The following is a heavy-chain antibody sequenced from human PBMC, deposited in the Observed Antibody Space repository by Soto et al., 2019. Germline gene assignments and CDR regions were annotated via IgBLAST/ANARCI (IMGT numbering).Heavy chain of an antibody. V-gene: IGHV1-8*01. J-gene: IGHJ4*02. D-gene: IGHD5-18*01. CDR2: MNPNSGNT. CDR1: GYTFTSYD. Sequence: ASVKVSCKASGYTFTSYDINWVRQATGQGLEWMGWMNPNSGNTSYAQKFHGRVTTTRDTSTSTVYMELSSLRSEDTAVYYCARVRGYSYGLGFDYWGQGTLVTVSS. CDR3: ARVRGYSYGLGFDY.